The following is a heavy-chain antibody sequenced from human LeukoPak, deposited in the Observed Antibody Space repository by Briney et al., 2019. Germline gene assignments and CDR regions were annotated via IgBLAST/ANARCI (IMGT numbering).Heavy chain of an antibody. J-gene: IGHJ4*02. CDR3: ARVQTYYDFWSGYYTPYYFDY. Sequence: SETLSLTCTVSGGSISSHYWSWIRQPPGKGLEWIGYIYYSGSTNYNPSLKSRVTISVDTSKNQFSLKLSAVTAADTAVYYCARVQTYYDFWSGYYTPYYFDYWGQGTLVTVSS. D-gene: IGHD3-3*01. CDR1: GGSISSHY. CDR2: IYYSGST. V-gene: IGHV4-59*11.